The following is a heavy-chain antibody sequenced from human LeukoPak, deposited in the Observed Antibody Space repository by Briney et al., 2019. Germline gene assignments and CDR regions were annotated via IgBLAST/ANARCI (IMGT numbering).Heavy chain of an antibody. CDR2: INPNSGGT. V-gene: IGHV1-2*02. CDR1: GYTFTGYY. J-gene: IGHJ4*02. CDR3: ARVKGQQLVVGGFDY. D-gene: IGHD6-13*01. Sequence: ASVTVSCKASGYTFTGYYMHWVRQAPGQGLEWMGWINPNSGGTNYAQKFQGRVTMTRDTPISTAYMELSRLRSDDTAVYYCARVKGQQLVVGGFDYWGQGTLVTVSS.